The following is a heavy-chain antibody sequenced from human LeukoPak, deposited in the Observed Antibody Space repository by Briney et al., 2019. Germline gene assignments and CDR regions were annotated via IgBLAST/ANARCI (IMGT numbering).Heavy chain of an antibody. Sequence: SETLSLTCTVSGGSISSYYWSWIRQPPGKGLEWIGYIYYSGSTNYNPSLKSRVTISVDTSKNQFSLKLSSVTAADTAVYYCARDPGEVSTYDYWGQGTLVTVSS. CDR2: IYYSGST. CDR1: GGSISSYY. D-gene: IGHD5/OR15-5a*01. J-gene: IGHJ4*02. V-gene: IGHV4-59*01. CDR3: ARDPGEVSTYDY.